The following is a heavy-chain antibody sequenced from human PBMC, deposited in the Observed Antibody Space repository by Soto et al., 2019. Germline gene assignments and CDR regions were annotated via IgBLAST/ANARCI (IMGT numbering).Heavy chain of an antibody. Sequence: QVQLQESGPGLVKPSQTLSLTCTVSGGSISSGGYYWSWIRQHPGKGLEWIGYIYYSGSTYYNPSLKSRVTISVDTSKNQFSLKLSSVTAADTAVYYCARGGFWGCRYCSVLEFDPWGQGTLVTVSS. J-gene: IGHJ5*02. V-gene: IGHV4-31*03. CDR2: IYYSGST. CDR1: GGSISSGGYY. D-gene: IGHD2-15*01. CDR3: ARGGFWGCRYCSVLEFDP.